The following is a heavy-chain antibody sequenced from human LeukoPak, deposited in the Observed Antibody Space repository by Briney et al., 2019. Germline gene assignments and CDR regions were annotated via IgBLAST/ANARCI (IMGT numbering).Heavy chain of an antibody. CDR1: GYSISSGYY. J-gene: IGHJ6*03. D-gene: IGHD3-3*01. Sequence: PSETLSLTCAVSGYSISSGYYWGWIRQPPGKGLEWIGGIYHSGSTDYNPSLKSRVTISVDTSKNQFSLKLSSVTAADTAVYYCARGPPDYDFWSGYSPDGYYYYYMDVWGKGTTVTVSS. CDR3: ARGPPDYDFWSGYSPDGYYYYYMDV. V-gene: IGHV4-38-2*01. CDR2: IYHSGST.